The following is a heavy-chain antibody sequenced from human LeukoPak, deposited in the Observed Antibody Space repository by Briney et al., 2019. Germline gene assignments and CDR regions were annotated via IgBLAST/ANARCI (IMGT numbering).Heavy chain of an antibody. CDR3: AGGYCSSTRCSHWFDP. CDR2: MNPNSGNT. Sequence: GASVKVSCKASGYTFTSYDINWVRQATGQGLEWMRWMNPNSGNTGYAQKFQGRVTMTRNTSINTAYMELSSLRSEDTAVYYCAGGYCSSTRCSHWFDPWGQGTLVTVSS. CDR1: GYTFTSYD. J-gene: IGHJ5*02. D-gene: IGHD2-2*01. V-gene: IGHV1-8*01.